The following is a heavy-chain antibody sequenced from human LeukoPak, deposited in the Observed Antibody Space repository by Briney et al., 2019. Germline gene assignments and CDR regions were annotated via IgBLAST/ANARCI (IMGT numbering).Heavy chain of an antibody. CDR3: ARILYDSRYFDY. CDR1: GFLLSTSGMS. V-gene: IGHV2-70*11. D-gene: IGHD3-22*01. Sequence: SGPTLVNPTQTLTLTCTFSGFLLSTSGMSVNWIRQPPGKALEWLARIDWDDDKHYSTSLKTRLTISKDTSKNQVVLTMTNMDPVDTATYYCARILYDSRYFDYWGQGTLVTVSS. CDR2: IDWDDDK. J-gene: IGHJ4*02.